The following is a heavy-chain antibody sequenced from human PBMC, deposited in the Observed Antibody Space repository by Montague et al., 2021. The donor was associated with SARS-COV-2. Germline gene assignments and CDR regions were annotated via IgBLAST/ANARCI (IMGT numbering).Heavy chain of an antibody. J-gene: IGHJ6*02. Sequence: SLRLSCAASGFTFSTSGMHWVRQAPGKGLVWVSHINSDGSGTGYADSVKGRFTISRDKAKNTLFLQMNSLRAEDTAVYFCARDVSYAMDAWGQGTTVTVSS. V-gene: IGHV3-74*01. CDR3: ARDVSYAMDA. CDR2: INSDGSGT. CDR1: GFTFSTSG. D-gene: IGHD5/OR15-5a*01.